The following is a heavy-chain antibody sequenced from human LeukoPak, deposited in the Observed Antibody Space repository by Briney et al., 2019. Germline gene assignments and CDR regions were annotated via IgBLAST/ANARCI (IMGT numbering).Heavy chain of an antibody. D-gene: IGHD3-10*01. Sequence: SETLSLTCSVSDDFIISSIDHWGWIRQPPGKGLEWIGSIHYAGSTYYNPSLKSRVTISVDTSKNQFSLKLTSMTAADTAVYYCARGETDPYYYYYMDVWGKGTTVTISS. CDR1: DDFIISSIDH. V-gene: IGHV4-39*01. CDR3: ARGETDPYYYYYMDV. J-gene: IGHJ6*03. CDR2: IHYAGST.